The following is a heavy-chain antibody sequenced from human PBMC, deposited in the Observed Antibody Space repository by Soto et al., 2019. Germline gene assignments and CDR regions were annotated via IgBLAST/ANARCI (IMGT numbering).Heavy chain of an antibody. CDR1: GYTFTSYA. J-gene: IGHJ5*02. D-gene: IGHD6-13*01. CDR3: ARGASSHSRYSSSTPPNWFDP. CDR2: INAGNGNT. V-gene: IGHV1-3*01. Sequence: ASVKVSCKASGYTFTSYAMHWVRQAPGQRLEWMGWINAGNGNTKYSQKFQGRVTITRDTSASTAYMELSSLRSEDTAVYYCARGASSHSRYSSSTPPNWFDPGGQGTLVTVSS.